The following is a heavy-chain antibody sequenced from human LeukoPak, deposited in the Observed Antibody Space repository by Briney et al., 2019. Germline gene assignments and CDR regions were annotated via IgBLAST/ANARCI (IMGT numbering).Heavy chain of an antibody. J-gene: IGHJ4*02. CDR2: IIPIFGTA. CDR1: GGTFSSYA. CDR3: ARDYYDSSGRTSRDY. D-gene: IGHD3-22*01. V-gene: IGHV1-69*13. Sequence: GASVKVSCKASGGTFSSYAISWVRQAPGQGLEWMGGIIPIFGTANYAQKFQGRVTITADESTSTAYMELRSLRSDDTAVYYCARDYYDSSGRTSRDYWGQGTLVTVSS.